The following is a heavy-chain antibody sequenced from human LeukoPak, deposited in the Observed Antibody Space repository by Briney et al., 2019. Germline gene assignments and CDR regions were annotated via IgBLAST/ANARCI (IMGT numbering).Heavy chain of an antibody. CDR2: IQQDGSEK. D-gene: IGHD1-26*01. J-gene: IGHJ6*03. CDR1: GFTFSTYW. V-gene: IGHV3-7*01. Sequence: GGSLRLSCAASGFTFSTYWMSWVRQAPGKGLEWVANIQQDGSEKYYVDSVKGRFTISRDNAKKSVYLQMNSLRAEDTAVYYCARAYSERYGLGYYYMDVWGKGTTVTISS. CDR3: ARAYSERYGLGYYYMDV.